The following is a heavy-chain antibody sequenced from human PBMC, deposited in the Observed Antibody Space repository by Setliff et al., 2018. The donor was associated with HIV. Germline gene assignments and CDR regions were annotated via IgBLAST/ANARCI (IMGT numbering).Heavy chain of an antibody. Sequence: ASVKVSCKASGYTFTHYAISWVRQAPGQGLEYLGWISAYNGNTNYAQKVQGRITMTTDASTSTVDMELRSLTSDDTAVDYCARLASGGWPLEVFDIWGQGTMVTVSS. CDR2: ISAYNGNT. CDR3: ARLASGGWPLEVFDI. D-gene: IGHD2-15*01. V-gene: IGHV1-18*01. J-gene: IGHJ3*02. CDR1: GYTFTHYA.